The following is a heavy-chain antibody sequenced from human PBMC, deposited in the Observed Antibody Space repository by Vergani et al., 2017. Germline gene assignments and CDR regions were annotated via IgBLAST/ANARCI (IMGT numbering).Heavy chain of an antibody. CDR2: IKSNADGGSA. CDR3: AVEIYDHGGSRDFDY. D-gene: IGHD4-23*01. Sequence: EGQLVESGGGLVKPGGSLRLSCAASEFTFSDVWMSWVRQAPGKGLEWVARIKSNADGGSADYAASVKGRFIISRDDSKGIAYLQMSSLKKEDTAVYRCAVEIYDHGGSRDFDYWGQGTLVVVSS. CDR1: EFTFSDVW. J-gene: IGHJ4*02. V-gene: IGHV3-15*01.